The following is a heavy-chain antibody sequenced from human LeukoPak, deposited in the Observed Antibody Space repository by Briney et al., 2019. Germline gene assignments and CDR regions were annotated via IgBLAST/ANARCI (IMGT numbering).Heavy chain of an antibody. CDR3: AKQGYGGYFDY. J-gene: IGHJ4*02. Sequence: GGSLRLSCAASGFTFSSYAMSWVRQAPGKGLEWVAFIRYDGRNKYYADSVKGRFTISRDNSKNTLYLQRNSLRAEDTAVYYCAKQGYGGYFDYWGQGTLVTVSS. CDR2: IRYDGRNK. CDR1: GFTFSSYA. D-gene: IGHD4-23*01. V-gene: IGHV3-30*02.